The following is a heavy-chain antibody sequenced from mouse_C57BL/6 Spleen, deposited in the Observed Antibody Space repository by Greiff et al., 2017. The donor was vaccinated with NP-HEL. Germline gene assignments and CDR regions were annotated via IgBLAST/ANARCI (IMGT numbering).Heavy chain of an antibody. V-gene: IGHV14-3*01. D-gene: IGHD1-1*01. CDR2: IDPANGNT. Sequence: VQLQQSVAELVRPGASVKLSCTASGFNIKNTYMHWVKQRPEQGLEWIGRIDPANGNTKYAPKFQGKATITADTSSNTAYLQLSSLTSEDTAIYYCARGYYGSSYSLYYAMDYWGQGTSVTVSS. CDR3: ARGYYGSSYSLYYAMDY. J-gene: IGHJ4*01. CDR1: GFNIKNTY.